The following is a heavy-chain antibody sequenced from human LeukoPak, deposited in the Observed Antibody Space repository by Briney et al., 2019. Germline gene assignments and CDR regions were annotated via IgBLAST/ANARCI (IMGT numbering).Heavy chain of an antibody. Sequence: GGSLRLSCAASGFTFSSYGMHWVRQAPGKGLEWVAVISYDGGYTYYAGSVKGRFTISRDNSKNTLYLQMNSLRAEDTALYYCAKGYIVTAADDYWGQGTLVTVSS. CDR1: GFTFSSYG. V-gene: IGHV3-30*18. D-gene: IGHD2-21*02. CDR2: ISYDGGYT. J-gene: IGHJ4*02. CDR3: AKGYIVTAADDY.